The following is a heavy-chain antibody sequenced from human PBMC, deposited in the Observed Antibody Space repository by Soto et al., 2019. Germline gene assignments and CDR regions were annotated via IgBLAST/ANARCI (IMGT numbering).Heavy chain of an antibody. D-gene: IGHD2-15*01. CDR1: GFTFGSYE. V-gene: IGHV3-48*03. CDR3: ARRMGMDV. J-gene: IGHJ6*02. Sequence: PGGSLRLSCVASGFTFGSYEMNWVRQAPGKGLEWVSYIGSSGSTIYYADSVKGRFTISRDNAMNSLYLQMNSLRAEDTAVYYCARRMGMDVWGQGTTVTVSS. CDR2: IGSSGSTI.